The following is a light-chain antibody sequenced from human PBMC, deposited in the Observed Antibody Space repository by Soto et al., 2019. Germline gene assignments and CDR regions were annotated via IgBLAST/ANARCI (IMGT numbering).Light chain of an antibody. J-gene: IGKJ4*01. Sequence: QMTQSPSSLSAYVGDRVTITCRASQRISAYLNWYQHKPGKAHRLLIYTAYSLQSGVQSRFSGSGSGTDFTLTISSLQPEDFATYYCKQSYNNPLTVGGGTKVDIK. CDR2: TAY. V-gene: IGKV1-39*01. CDR3: KQSYNNPLT. CDR1: QRISAY.